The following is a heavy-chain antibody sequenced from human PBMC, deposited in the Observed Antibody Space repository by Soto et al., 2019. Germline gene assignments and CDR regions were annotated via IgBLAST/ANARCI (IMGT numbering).Heavy chain of an antibody. Sequence: PSQTLSLTCAISGDSVSSNSAAWNWIRQSPSRGLEWLGRTYYRSKWYNDYAVSVKSPITINPDTSKNQFSLQLNSVTPEDTAVYYCARDLGYSSSWAGGMDVWGQGTTVTVSS. D-gene: IGHD6-6*01. CDR1: GDSVSSNSAA. J-gene: IGHJ6*02. CDR3: ARDLGYSSSWAGGMDV. CDR2: TYYRSKWYN. V-gene: IGHV6-1*01.